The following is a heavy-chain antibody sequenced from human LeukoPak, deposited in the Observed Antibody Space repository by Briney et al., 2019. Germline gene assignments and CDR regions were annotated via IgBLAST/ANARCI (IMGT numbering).Heavy chain of an antibody. CDR1: GFTFSSYA. V-gene: IGHV3-30-3*01. D-gene: IGHD2-15*01. CDR2: ISYDGSNK. Sequence: QTGGSLRLSCAACGFTFSSYAMRGVRQARGKGLEWGAVISYDGSNKYYADYVKGRFTISRDNSKNTLYLQMNSLRAEDTAVYYCARARNYCSGGSCYLPYWGQGTLVTVSS. J-gene: IGHJ4*02. CDR3: ARARNYCSGGSCYLPY.